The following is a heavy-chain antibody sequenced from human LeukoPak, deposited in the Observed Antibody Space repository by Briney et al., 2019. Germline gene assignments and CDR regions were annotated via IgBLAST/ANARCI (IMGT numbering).Heavy chain of an antibody. V-gene: IGHV1-18*01. J-gene: IGHJ6*02. D-gene: IGHD3-22*01. CDR2: ISAYNGNT. CDR1: GYTFTSYG. CDR3: ARVAYYYDSAGLYLNYFYGMDV. Sequence: ASVKVSCKASGYTFTSYGISWVRQAPGQGLEWMGWISAYNGNTNYAQKLQGRVTMTTDTSTSTAYMELRSLRSEDTAVYYCARVAYYYDSAGLYLNYFYGMDVWGQGTTVTVSS.